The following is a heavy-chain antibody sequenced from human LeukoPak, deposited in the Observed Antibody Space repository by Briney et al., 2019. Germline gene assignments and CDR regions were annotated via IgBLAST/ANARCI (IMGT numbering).Heavy chain of an antibody. J-gene: IGHJ5*02. CDR1: GGSISSYY. D-gene: IGHD1-14*01. CDR2: IYYSGST. CDR3: ARASSGLGFAH. V-gene: IGHV4-59*01. Sequence: TSETLSLTCTVSGGSISSYYWSWIRQPPGKGLEWIGYIYYSGSTNYNPSLKSRVTISVDTSKNQFSLKLSSVTAADTAVYYCARASSGLGFAHSGQGTLVTVSS.